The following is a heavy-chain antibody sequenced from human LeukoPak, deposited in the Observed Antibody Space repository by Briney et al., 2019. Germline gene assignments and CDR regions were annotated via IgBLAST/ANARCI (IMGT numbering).Heavy chain of an antibody. Sequence: PSETLSLTCTVSGGSISSSSYYWGWIRQSPGKGLEWIGSVYYTGSTQANPSLKGRVTISEDTSKNQFSLKLTSVTAEDTAVYYCARQLGDGYNLVYWFDPWGQGTLVTVSS. J-gene: IGHJ5*02. V-gene: IGHV4-39*01. D-gene: IGHD5-24*01. CDR2: VYYTGST. CDR3: ARQLGDGYNLVYWFDP. CDR1: GGSISSSSYY.